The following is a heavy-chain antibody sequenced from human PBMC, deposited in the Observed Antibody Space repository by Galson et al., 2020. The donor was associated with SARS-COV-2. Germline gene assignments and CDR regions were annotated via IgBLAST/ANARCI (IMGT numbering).Heavy chain of an antibody. D-gene: IGHD5-12*01. V-gene: IGHV5-51*01. Sequence: KIGESLKISCKGSGYSFTSYWIGWVRQMPGKGLEWMGIIYPGDSDTRYSPSFQGQVTISADKSISTAYLQWSSLKASDTAMYYCARTGIVATILYAFDIWGQGTMVTVSS. J-gene: IGHJ3*02. CDR2: IYPGDSDT. CDR3: ARTGIVATILYAFDI. CDR1: GYSFTSYW.